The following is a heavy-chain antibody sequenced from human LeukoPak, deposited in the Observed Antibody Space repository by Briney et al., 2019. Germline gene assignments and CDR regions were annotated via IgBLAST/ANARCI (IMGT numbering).Heavy chain of an antibody. CDR1: GYIFTGYY. D-gene: IGHD4-17*01. V-gene: IGHV1-2*06. Sequence: ASVKVSCKASGYIFTGYYMHWVRQAPGQGLEWMGRINPNTCGTNYAQKFQGRVTMTRDTSISTVYMELSRLRSDDTAVYYCARDLFGDLDSYIDVWGKGTTVTVSS. CDR2: INPNTCGT. CDR3: ARDLFGDLDSYIDV. J-gene: IGHJ6*03.